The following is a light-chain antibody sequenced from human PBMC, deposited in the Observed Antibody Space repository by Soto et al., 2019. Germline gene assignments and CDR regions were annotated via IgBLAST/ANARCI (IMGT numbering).Light chain of an antibody. Sequence: AIQLTQSPSSLSASVGDRVTITCRASQGIRSALGWYQQKPGKAPKLLMYDASSLESGVSSRFSGSGSGTEFTLIISSLQPDDFATYYCQQYKTFLLTFGGGTKVDIK. CDR1: QGIRSA. J-gene: IGKJ4*01. CDR3: QQYKTFLLT. CDR2: DAS. V-gene: IGKV1-13*02.